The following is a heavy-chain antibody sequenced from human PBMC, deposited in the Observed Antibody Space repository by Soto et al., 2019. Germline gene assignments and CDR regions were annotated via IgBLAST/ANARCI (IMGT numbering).Heavy chain of an antibody. CDR2: INHSGST. V-gene: IGHV4-34*01. D-gene: IGHD6-13*01. CDR3: ARGSRIVYSSSWYRWFDP. Sequence: SETLSLTCAVYGGSFSGYYWSWIRQPPGKGLEWIGEINHSGSTNYNPPLESRVTISVDTSKNQFSLKLSSVTAADTAVYYCARGSRIVYSSSWYRWFDPWGQGTLVTVSS. J-gene: IGHJ5*02. CDR1: GGSFSGYY.